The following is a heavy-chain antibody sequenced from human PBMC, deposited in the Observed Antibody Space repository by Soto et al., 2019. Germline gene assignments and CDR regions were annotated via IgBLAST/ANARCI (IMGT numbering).Heavy chain of an antibody. D-gene: IGHD6-19*01. J-gene: IGHJ5*02. V-gene: IGHV3-30*18. CDR1: GFTFSTTG. CDR3: AKDLYGAGWYNYFDP. Sequence: QVQLVESGGGVVQPGRSLRLSCAASGFTFSTTGMHWVRQAPGKGLEWVAVISHDGGAVHYADSVKGRFTISRDTSKSTLYLQMDSLRPDDTAMYHCAKDLYGAGWYNYFDPWGQGTLVTVSS. CDR2: ISHDGGAV.